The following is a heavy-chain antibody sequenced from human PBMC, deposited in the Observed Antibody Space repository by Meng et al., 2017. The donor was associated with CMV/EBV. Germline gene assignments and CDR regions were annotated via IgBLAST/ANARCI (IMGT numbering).Heavy chain of an antibody. J-gene: IGHJ5*02. D-gene: IGHD3-3*01. CDR2: INHSGST. Sequence: SETLSLTCAVYGGSFSGYYWGWIRQPPGKGLEWIGEINHSGSTYYNPSLKSRVTISVDTSKNQFSLKLSSVTAADTAVYYCARGHGGIFGVVIGGDWFDPWGQGTLVTVSS. V-gene: IGHV4-34*01. CDR1: GGSFSGYY. CDR3: ARGHGGIFGVVIGGDWFDP.